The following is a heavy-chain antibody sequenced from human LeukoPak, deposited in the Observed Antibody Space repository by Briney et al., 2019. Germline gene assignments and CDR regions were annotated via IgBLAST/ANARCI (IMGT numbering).Heavy chain of an antibody. Sequence: KSSETLSLTCTVSGGSISSYYWSWIRQPPGKGLEWIGYIYYSGSTNYNPSLKSRVTISVDTSKNQFSLKLSSVTAADTAVYYCVRGRLTPDYWGQGTLVTVSS. J-gene: IGHJ4*02. CDR2: IYYSGST. CDR3: VRGRLTPDY. CDR1: GGSISSYY. V-gene: IGHV4-59*01. D-gene: IGHD3-9*01.